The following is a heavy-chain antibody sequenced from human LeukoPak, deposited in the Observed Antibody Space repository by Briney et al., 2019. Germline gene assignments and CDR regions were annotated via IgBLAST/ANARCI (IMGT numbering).Heavy chain of an antibody. CDR1: GGTFSSYT. D-gene: IGHD1-1*01. Sequence: ASVKVSCKXSGGTFSSYTISWVRQAPGQGLEWMGRIIPILGIANYSQKFQGRVTITADKSTSTAYMELSSLRPEDTAVYYCERTPYNRNDGSPYYYYYYMDVWGKGTTVTVSS. J-gene: IGHJ6*03. V-gene: IGHV1-69*02. CDR2: IIPILGIA. CDR3: ERTPYNRNDGSPYYYYYYMDV.